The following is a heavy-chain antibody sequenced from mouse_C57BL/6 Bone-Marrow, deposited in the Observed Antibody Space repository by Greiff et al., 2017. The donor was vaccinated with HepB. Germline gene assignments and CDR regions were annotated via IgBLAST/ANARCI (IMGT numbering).Heavy chain of an antibody. CDR2: IYPRSGNT. Sequence: VQLVESGAELARPGASVKLSCKASGYTFTSYGISWVKQRTGQGLEWIGEIYPRSGNTYYNEKFKGKATLTADKSSSTAYMELRSLTSEDSAVYFCARMYYDYPWFAYWGQGTLVTVSA. V-gene: IGHV1-81*01. CDR1: GYTFTSYG. J-gene: IGHJ3*01. CDR3: ARMYYDYPWFAY. D-gene: IGHD2-4*01.